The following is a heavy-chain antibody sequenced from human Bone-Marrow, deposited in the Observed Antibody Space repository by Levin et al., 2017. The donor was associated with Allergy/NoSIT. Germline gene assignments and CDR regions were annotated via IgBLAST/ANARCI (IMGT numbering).Heavy chain of an antibody. CDR1: GYTFNDYY. CDR2: INPKSGDT. J-gene: IGHJ6*02. V-gene: IGHV1-2*02. CDR3: ARENGEYGYGFYYNNYGMDV. D-gene: IGHD5-18*01. Sequence: ASVKVSCKASGYTFNDYYINWVRQAPGQGLEWMGWINPKSGDTKNAPKFQGRVTMTRDPSISTAYLELNSLTSDDAAVYYCARENGEYGYGFYYNNYGMDVWGQGSTVTVSS.